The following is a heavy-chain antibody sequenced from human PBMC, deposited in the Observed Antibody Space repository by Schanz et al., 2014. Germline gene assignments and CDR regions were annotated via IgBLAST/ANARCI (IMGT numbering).Heavy chain of an antibody. CDR3: ATDRWNYEGRILHI. Sequence: QVQLVQSGAEVKKPGSSVKVSCKTSADTFNNYGISWVRQAPGQGLEWMGRLMPMLGITKDAQKFEGRVTMTADKATSTAYMELSGLKSDDTAVYYCATDRWNYEGRILHIWGQGAAVTVSS. CDR2: LMPMLGIT. D-gene: IGHD1-7*01. CDR1: ADTFNNYG. V-gene: IGHV1-69*04. J-gene: IGHJ3*02.